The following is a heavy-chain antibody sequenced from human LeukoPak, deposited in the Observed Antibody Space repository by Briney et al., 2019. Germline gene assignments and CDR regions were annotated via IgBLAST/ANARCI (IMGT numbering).Heavy chain of an antibody. CDR2: IYTSGST. CDR3: ARVAGTGGVWYYYMDV. V-gene: IGHV4-4*07. J-gene: IGHJ6*03. D-gene: IGHD2-8*02. Sequence: SETLSLTCTVSGGSISSYYWSWIRQPAGKGLEWIGRIYTSGSTNYNPSLKSRVTMSVDTSKNQFSLKLSSMTAADTAVYHCARVAGTGGVWYYYMDVWGKGTTVTVSS. CDR1: GGSISSYY.